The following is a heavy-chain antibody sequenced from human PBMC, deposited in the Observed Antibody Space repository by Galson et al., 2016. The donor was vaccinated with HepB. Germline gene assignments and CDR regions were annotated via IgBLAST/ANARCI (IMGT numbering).Heavy chain of an antibody. Sequence: SLRLSCAGSGFIFNSHAMSWVRQAPGKGLELVSAISDIGANTYHADFVKGRFTFSRDNSKNTMYLQMNSLRVEDTAVYYCAARYGEFLMVFDYWGQGTLVTVSS. V-gene: IGHV3-23*01. CDR1: GFIFNSHA. CDR3: AARYGEFLMVFDY. J-gene: IGHJ4*02. CDR2: ISDIGANT. D-gene: IGHD3-10*01.